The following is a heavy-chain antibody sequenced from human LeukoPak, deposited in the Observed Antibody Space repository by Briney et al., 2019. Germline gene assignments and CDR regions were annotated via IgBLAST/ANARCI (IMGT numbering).Heavy chain of an antibody. Sequence: PGGSLRLSCAASGFTFSDYYMSWIRQAPGKGLEWVSVIYSGGSTYYADSVKGRFTISRDNSKNTLYLQMNSLRAEDTAVYYCARDTMVRGVIVWGQGTLVTVSS. D-gene: IGHD3-10*01. J-gene: IGHJ4*02. CDR1: GFTFSDYY. V-gene: IGHV3-53*01. CDR2: IYSGGST. CDR3: ARDTMVRGVIV.